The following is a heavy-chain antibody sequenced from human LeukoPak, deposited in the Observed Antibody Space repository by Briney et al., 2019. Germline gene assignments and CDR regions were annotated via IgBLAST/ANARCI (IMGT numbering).Heavy chain of an antibody. J-gene: IGHJ4*02. CDR2: IWYDGSNK. CDR1: GFILSNYG. CDR3: ARGIVGATGTKNYFDY. D-gene: IGHD1-26*01. Sequence: GGSLRLSCAASGFILSNYGMHWVRQAPGKGLEWVAVIWYDGSNKYYADSVRGRFTISRDNSKNTLYLQMNSLRAEDTAVYYCARGIVGATGTKNYFDYWGQGTLVTVSS. V-gene: IGHV3-33*01.